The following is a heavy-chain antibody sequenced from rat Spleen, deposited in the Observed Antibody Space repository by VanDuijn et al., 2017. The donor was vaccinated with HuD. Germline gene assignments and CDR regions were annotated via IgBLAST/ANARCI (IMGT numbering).Heavy chain of an antibody. CDR1: GFTFSDYA. CDR2: VIYDGSTT. D-gene: IGHD1-12*01. Sequence: EVQLVESGGGLVQPGRSLKFSCAASGFTFSDYAMAWVRQAPEKGLEWVATVIYDGSTTYYRDSVKGRFTISRDNAKSTLYLQMNSLRSEDTATYYCASQRTMIDWGQGVMVTVSS. CDR3: ASQRTMID. J-gene: IGHJ2*01. V-gene: IGHV5-17*01.